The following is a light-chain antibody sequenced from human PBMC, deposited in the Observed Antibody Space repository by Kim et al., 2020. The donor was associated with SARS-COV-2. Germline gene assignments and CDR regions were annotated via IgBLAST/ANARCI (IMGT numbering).Light chain of an antibody. V-gene: IGLV2-8*01. CDR3: SSYAGSNNLV. CDR2: GVS. J-gene: IGLJ2*01. CDR1: LSDGGGYTY. Sequence: GQTCTISSHGTLSDGGGYTYVSWYQHDPGKAPKLMIYGVSKRPSGVPDRFSGSKSGNTASLTVSGLQAEDEADYYCSSYAGSNNLVFGGGTQLTVL.